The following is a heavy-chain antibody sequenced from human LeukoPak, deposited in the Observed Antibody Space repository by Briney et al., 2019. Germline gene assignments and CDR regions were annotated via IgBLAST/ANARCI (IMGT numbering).Heavy chain of an antibody. J-gene: IGHJ3*02. CDR2: ISYDGSNK. D-gene: IGHD3-22*01. CDR3: AKDWNYYDTPDAFDI. Sequence: PGRSLRLSCTASGFTFSSYGMHWVRQAPGKGLEWVAVISYDGSNKYYADSVKGRFTISRDNSKNTLYLQMNSLRAEDTAVYYCAKDWNYYDTPDAFDIWGQGTMVTVSS. V-gene: IGHV3-30*18. CDR1: GFTFSSYG.